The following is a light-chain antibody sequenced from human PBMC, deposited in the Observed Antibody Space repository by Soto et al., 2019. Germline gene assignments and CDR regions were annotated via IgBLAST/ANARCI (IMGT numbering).Light chain of an antibody. CDR1: SSDVGGYKY. CDR2: EVS. CDR3: NSYTSSNTWV. Sequence: QSALTLPASVSGSPGQSITLSCTGTSSDVGGYKYVSWYQQHSGNAPKVLIYEVSNRPLGVSNRFSGSKSGNTASLTISGLQAEDEADYYCNSYTSSNTWVFGGGTKLTVL. V-gene: IGLV2-14*01. J-gene: IGLJ3*02.